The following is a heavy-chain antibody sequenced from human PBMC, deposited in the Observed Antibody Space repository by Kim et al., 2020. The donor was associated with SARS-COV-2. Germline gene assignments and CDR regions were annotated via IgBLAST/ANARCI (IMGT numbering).Heavy chain of an antibody. V-gene: IGHV3-23*01. CDR2: ISADGTIT. CDR1: GFMFSTYA. Sequence: GGSLRLSCAASGFMFSTYAMTWVRQAPGKGLEWVSAISADGTITRYADSMTGRFTISRDNSKNTLYLQLNNLRAGDTAVYYCARASRRAVAGPFDYWGQGTLVPVSS. J-gene: IGHJ4*02. CDR3: ARASRRAVAGPFDY. D-gene: IGHD6-19*01.